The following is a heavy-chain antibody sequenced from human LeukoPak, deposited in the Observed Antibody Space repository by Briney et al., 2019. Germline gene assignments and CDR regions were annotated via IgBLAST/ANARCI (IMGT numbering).Heavy chain of an antibody. CDR1: GFTFSSYW. J-gene: IGHJ4*02. D-gene: IGHD1-1*01. V-gene: IGHV3-7*03. CDR3: AREREDQGRNGVDY. Sequence: GGSLRLSCAASGFTFSSYWMTWVRQAPGKGLEWVANIKQDGSEKYYVDSVKGRFTISRDNAKNSLYLQMNNVRADDTAVYYCAREREDQGRNGVDYWGQGTLVTVSS. CDR2: IKQDGSEK.